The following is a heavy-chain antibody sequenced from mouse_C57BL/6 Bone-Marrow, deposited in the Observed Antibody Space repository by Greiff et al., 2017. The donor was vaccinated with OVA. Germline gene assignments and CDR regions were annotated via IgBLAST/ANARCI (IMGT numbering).Heavy chain of an antibody. J-gene: IGHJ2*01. Sequence: QVQLQQSGPELVKPGASVKISCKASGYAFSSSWMNWVKQRPGKGLEWIGRIYPGDGDTNYNGKFKGKATLTADKSSSTAYMQLSSLTSEDSAVYFCARGTTVVAKMGFDYWGQGTTLTVSS. CDR2: IYPGDGDT. CDR1: GYAFSSSW. CDR3: ARGTTVVAKMGFDY. V-gene: IGHV1-82*01. D-gene: IGHD1-1*01.